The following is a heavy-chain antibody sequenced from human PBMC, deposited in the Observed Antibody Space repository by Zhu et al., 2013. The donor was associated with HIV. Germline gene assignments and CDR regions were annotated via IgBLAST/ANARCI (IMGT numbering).Heavy chain of an antibody. D-gene: IGHD3-3*01. J-gene: IGHJ4*02. CDR1: GYTFTSYA. CDR2: INPNSGGT. V-gene: IGHV1-2*02. CDR3: AGPLNDFWSGLGY. Sequence: QVHLVQSGPELKKPGASVRVSCKASGYTFTSYALAWVRQAPGQGLEWMGWINPNSGGTNYPQKFHGRVTMTRDTSISTAYLEVSRLRSDDTAVYYCAGPLNDFWSGLGYWGQGTLVTVSS.